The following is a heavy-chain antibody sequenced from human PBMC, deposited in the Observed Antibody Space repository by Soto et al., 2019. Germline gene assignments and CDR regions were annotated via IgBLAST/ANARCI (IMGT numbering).Heavy chain of an antibody. D-gene: IGHD1-20*01. CDR2: IKSKTDGGTT. CDR3: TKTRRYPFDY. J-gene: IGHJ4*02. V-gene: IGHV3-15*01. Sequence: EVQLVESGGGLVKPGGSLRLSCAASGFTFSNAWMSWVRQAPGKGLEWVGRIKSKTDGGTTDYAAPVKGRFTISRDDSKNSLYLHMNSLTTENTALYSCTKTRRYPFDYWGPVTLVTFGS. CDR1: GFTFSNAW.